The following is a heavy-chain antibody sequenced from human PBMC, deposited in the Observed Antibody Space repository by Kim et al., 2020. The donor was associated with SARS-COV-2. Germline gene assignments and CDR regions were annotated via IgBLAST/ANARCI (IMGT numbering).Heavy chain of an antibody. Sequence: ASVKVSCKASGYTFTSYDINWVRQATGQGLEWMGWMNPNSGNTGYAQKFQGRVTMTRNTSISTAYMELSSLRSEDTAVYYCARGGSTGWLGDYYYYYYGMDVWGQGTTVTVSS. V-gene: IGHV1-8*01. J-gene: IGHJ6*02. CDR1: GYTFTSYD. CDR2: MNPNSGNT. CDR3: ARGGSTGWLGDYYYYYYGMDV. D-gene: IGHD6-19*01.